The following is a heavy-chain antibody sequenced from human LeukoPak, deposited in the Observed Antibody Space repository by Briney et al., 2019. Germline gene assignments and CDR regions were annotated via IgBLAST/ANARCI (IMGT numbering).Heavy chain of an antibody. CDR1: GFVFSSHA. Sequence: GSLRLSCVASGFVFSSHAMSWVHQAPGKGLELVSADSNGYYYADSVKGRFTISRDNSKNTVYLQMSSLRAEDTAVYFCVREAGYCTAASCSKTNWFDPWGQGTLVTVSS. J-gene: IGHJ5*02. V-gene: IGHV3-23*05. CDR3: VREAGYCTAASCSKTNWFDP. D-gene: IGHD2-8*02. CDR2: DSNGY.